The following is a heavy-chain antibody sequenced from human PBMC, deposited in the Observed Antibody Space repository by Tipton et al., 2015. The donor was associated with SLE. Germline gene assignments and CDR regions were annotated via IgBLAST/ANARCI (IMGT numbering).Heavy chain of an antibody. D-gene: IGHD3-3*01. CDR2: ISWNSGNI. CDR1: GFTFDDYA. CDR3: ARDRYTFLGIVIPPPDAFDL. V-gene: IGHV3-9*01. Sequence: RSLRLSCAASGFTFDDYAMHWVRQAPGKGLEWVSGISWNSGNIDYADSVKGRFTISRDNAKNSLYLQMNSLRAEDTALYYCARDRYTFLGIVIPPPDAFDLWGQGTMVTVSS. J-gene: IGHJ3*01.